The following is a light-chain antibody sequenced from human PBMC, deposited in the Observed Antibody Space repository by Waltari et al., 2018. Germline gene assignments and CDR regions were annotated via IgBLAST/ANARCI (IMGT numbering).Light chain of an antibody. J-gene: IGLJ3*02. CDR1: SSNIGAGYD. V-gene: IGLV1-40*01. Sequence: QSVLTQPPSVSGAPGQRVTISCTGSSSNIGAGYDVHWYQQLPGTAPKLLIYGNSNRPSGGPDGFSGSKSGTSASLAITGLQAEDEADYYCQSYDSSLSGSWVFGGGTKLTVL. CDR2: GNS. CDR3: QSYDSSLSGSWV.